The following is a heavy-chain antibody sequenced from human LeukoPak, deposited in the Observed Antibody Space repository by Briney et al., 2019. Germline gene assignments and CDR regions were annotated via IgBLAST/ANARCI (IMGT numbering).Heavy chain of an antibody. Sequence: SGVSLRLSCAASGFTFTNQYMDWVRQAPGMGLEWIARTTNRPNANTTTYAACVRDSFTSSSDDSNNLLHLEISSLQRDDTAVYYCRRDTTTAIDYWGRGTMVTVSS. CDR3: RRDTTTAIDY. D-gene: IGHD1-1*01. CDR2: TTNRPNANTT. CDR1: GFTFTNQY. J-gene: IGHJ4*02. V-gene: IGHV3-72*01.